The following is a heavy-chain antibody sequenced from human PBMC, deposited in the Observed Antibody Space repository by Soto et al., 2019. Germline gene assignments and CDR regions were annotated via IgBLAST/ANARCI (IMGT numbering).Heavy chain of an antibody. V-gene: IGHV2-70*11. CDR3: ARINIVGATGSYGMDV. CDR1: GFSLSTSGMC. D-gene: IGHD1-26*01. CDR2: IDWDDDK. J-gene: IGHJ6*02. Sequence: SGPTLVNPTQTLTLTCTFSGFSLSTSGMCVSWIRQPPGKALEWLARIDWDDDKYYSTSLKTRLTISKDTSKNQVVLTMTNMDPVDTATYYCARINIVGATGSYGMDVWGQGTTVTVSS.